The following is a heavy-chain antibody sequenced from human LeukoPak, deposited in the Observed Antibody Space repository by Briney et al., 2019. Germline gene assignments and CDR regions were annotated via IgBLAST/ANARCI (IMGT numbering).Heavy chain of an antibody. CDR1: GYTFTSYD. Sequence: GASVKVSCKASGYTFTSYDINWVRQATGQGLEWRGWMNPNSGNKAYAQKFQGRVTLTRSTSISTAYMELSGLTSEDTAVYYCASPPSGSSPDGDYWGQGTLVTGSS. CDR2: MNPNSGNK. D-gene: IGHD5-12*01. J-gene: IGHJ4*02. CDR3: ASPPSGSSPDGDY. V-gene: IGHV1-8*01.